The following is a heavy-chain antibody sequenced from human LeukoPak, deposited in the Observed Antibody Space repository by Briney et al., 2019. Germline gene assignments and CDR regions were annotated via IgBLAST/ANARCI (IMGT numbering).Heavy chain of an antibody. CDR3: ARHAGYDSSGYDWFDP. Sequence: SETLSLTCTVSGGSISSYYWSWIRQPPGKGLEWIGYIYYSGSTSYNPSLKSRVTVSVDTSENQFSLNLSSVTASDTAVYYCARHAGYDSSGYDWFDPWGQGTLVTVSS. J-gene: IGHJ5*02. V-gene: IGHV4-59*08. CDR1: GGSISSYY. CDR2: IYYSGST. D-gene: IGHD3-22*01.